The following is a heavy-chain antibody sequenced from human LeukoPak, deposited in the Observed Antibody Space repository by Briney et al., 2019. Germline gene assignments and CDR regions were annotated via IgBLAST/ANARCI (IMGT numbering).Heavy chain of an antibody. Sequence: PSETLSLTCTVSGGSISSYYWSWIRQPAGKGLEWIGRIYTSGSTNYNPSLKSRVTISVDTSKNQFSLKLSSVTAADTAVYYCARGGGDTAMVTFYFDYWGQGTLVTVSS. J-gene: IGHJ4*02. V-gene: IGHV4-4*07. D-gene: IGHD5-18*01. CDR2: IYTSGST. CDR1: GGSISSYY. CDR3: ARGGGDTAMVTFYFDY.